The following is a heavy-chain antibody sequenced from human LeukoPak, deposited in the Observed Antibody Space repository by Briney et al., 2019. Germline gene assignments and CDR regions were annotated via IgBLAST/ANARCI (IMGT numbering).Heavy chain of an antibody. V-gene: IGHV3-21*01. Sequence: GGSLRLSCAASRFTFSSYTMNWVRQAPGKGLEWVSSISSSGTYIYYADSVKGRFSISRDNAKNSLYLQMNSLRAEDTAVYYCAREGYCSGGSCQDAFDIWGQGTMVTVSS. J-gene: IGHJ3*02. CDR2: ISSSGTYI. D-gene: IGHD2-15*01. CDR3: AREGYCSGGSCQDAFDI. CDR1: RFTFSSYT.